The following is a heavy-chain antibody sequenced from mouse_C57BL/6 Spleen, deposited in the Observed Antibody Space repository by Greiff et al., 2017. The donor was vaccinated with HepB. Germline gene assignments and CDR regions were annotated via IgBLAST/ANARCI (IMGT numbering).Heavy chain of an antibody. CDR2: IYPGSGST. V-gene: IGHV1-55*01. Sequence: QVQLQQPGAELVKPGASVKMSCKASGYTFTSYWITWVKQRPGQGLEWIGDIYPGSGSTNYNEKFKSKATLTVDTSSSTAYMQLSSLTSEDSAVYYCARGGIYDYYAMDYWGQGTSVTVSS. CDR1: GYTFTSYW. J-gene: IGHJ4*01. CDR3: ARGGIYDYYAMDY. D-gene: IGHD2-3*01.